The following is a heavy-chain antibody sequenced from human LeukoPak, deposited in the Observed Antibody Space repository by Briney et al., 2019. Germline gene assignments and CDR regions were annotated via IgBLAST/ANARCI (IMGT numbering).Heavy chain of an antibody. CDR1: GFTFSSYS. CDR3: ARDVGRGYSSSWRLGGTLDFDY. Sequence: GGSLRLSCAASGFTFSSYSMNWVRQAPGKGLEWVSSISSSSSYIYYADSVKGRFTISRDNAKNSLYLQMNSLRAEDTAVYYCARDVGRGYSSSWRLGGTLDFDYWGQGTLVTVSS. V-gene: IGHV3-21*01. CDR2: ISSSSSYI. J-gene: IGHJ4*02. D-gene: IGHD6-13*01.